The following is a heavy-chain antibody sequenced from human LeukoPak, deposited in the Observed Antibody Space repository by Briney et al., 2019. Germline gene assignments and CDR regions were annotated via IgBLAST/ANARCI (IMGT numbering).Heavy chain of an antibody. CDR3: VREPGIGTTVP. CDR2: IIPIFGTA. CDR1: GYTFTSYA. D-gene: IGHD1-7*01. J-gene: IGHJ5*02. Sequence: ASVKVSCKASGYTFTSYAMNWVRQAPRQGLEWMGEIIPIFGTANYAQKFQGRVTITADESTSTAYMELSSLRSEDTAVYYCVREPGIGTTVPWGQGTLVTVSS. V-gene: IGHV1-69*13.